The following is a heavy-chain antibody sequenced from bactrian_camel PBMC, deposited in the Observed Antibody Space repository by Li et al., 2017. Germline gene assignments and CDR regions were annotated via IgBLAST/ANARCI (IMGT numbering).Heavy chain of an antibody. CDR2: SDGAGTV. Sequence: HVQLVESGGGSVQAGGSLTLSCEANGYQYRNYNRKCLGWFRQTPGKEREGVAASDGAGTVSYADFVKGRFTISKDNTKNTLTLQMNSLKPEDTAMYYCAAGCPIWTGLLSGDWGQGTQVTVS. V-gene: IGHV3S53*01. D-gene: IGHD2*01. J-gene: IGHJ4*01. CDR3: AAGCPIWTGLLSGD. CDR1: GYQYRNYNRKC.